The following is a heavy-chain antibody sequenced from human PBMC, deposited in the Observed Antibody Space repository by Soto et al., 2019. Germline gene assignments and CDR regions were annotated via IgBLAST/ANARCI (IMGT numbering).Heavy chain of an antibody. V-gene: IGHV3-9*01. Sequence: EVQLVESGGGLVQPGRSLRLSCEASGFTFDDYAMHWVRQAPGKGLEWVSGISWNSGSIGYADSVKGRFTISRDNAKNSLYLQMNSLRAEDTALYYCAKASGGDSSGYYPYYFDYWGQGTLVTVSS. J-gene: IGHJ4*02. CDR2: ISWNSGSI. D-gene: IGHD3-22*01. CDR3: AKASGGDSSGYYPYYFDY. CDR1: GFTFDDYA.